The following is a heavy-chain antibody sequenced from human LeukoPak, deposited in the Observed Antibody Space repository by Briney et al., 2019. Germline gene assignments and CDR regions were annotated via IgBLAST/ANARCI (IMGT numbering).Heavy chain of an antibody. J-gene: IGHJ4*02. CDR3: ARAGYGSGTAFDY. CDR1: GESLSGQY. V-gene: IGHV4-34*01. CDR2: INHSGST. D-gene: IGHD3-10*01. Sequence: PSETLSLTCGVYGESLSGQYWSWIRQPPGKGLEWIGEINHSGSTNYNPSLKSRVIISVDTSKNHFSLKLSSVTAEDTAVYYCARAGYGSGTAFDYWGQGAQVTVSS.